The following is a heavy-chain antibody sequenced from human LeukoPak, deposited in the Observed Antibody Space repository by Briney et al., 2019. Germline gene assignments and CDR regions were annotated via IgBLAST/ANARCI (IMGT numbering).Heavy chain of an antibody. D-gene: IGHD4-17*01. V-gene: IGHV3-30*18. CDR1: GITFRSYG. CDR3: AKGARGDTVTSIVGLNWFDP. Sequence: GGSLRLSCAASGITFRSYGMHWVRQAPGKGLEWVAVIPYDGSHKYYADSVKGRFSISGDNSKNTLYLQMNSLRADDTAVYYCAKGARGDTVTSIVGLNWFDPWGQGTLITVSS. CDR2: IPYDGSHK. J-gene: IGHJ5*02.